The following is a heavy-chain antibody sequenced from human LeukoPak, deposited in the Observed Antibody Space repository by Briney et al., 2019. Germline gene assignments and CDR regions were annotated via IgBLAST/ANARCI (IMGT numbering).Heavy chain of an antibody. J-gene: IGHJ4*02. CDR2: MNPNSGNT. D-gene: IGHD3-10*01. CDR3: ARGPVIGSGSFFDY. V-gene: IGHV1-8*01. CDR1: GYTFTSYD. Sequence: ASVKVSCKASGYTFTSYDISWVRQATGQGLEWMGWMNPNSGNTGYAQKFQGRVTMTRNTSISTAYMELSSLRSEDTAVYYCARGPVIGSGSFFDYWGQGTLVTVSS.